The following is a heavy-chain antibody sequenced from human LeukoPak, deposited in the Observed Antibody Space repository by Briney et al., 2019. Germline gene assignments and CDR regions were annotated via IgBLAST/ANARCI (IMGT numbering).Heavy chain of an antibody. Sequence: SVKVSCKASGGTFSSYAISWVRQAPGQGLEWMGGIIPIFGTANYTQKFQGRVTITADESTSTAYMELSSLRSEDTAVYYCARQIIAEPDYFDYWGQGTLVTVSS. V-gene: IGHV1-69*01. J-gene: IGHJ4*02. D-gene: IGHD6-13*01. CDR2: IIPIFGTA. CDR1: GGTFSSYA. CDR3: ARQIIAEPDYFDY.